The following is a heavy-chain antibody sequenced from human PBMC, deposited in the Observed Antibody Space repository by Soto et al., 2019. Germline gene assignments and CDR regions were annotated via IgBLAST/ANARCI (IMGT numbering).Heavy chain of an antibody. D-gene: IGHD6-13*01. CDR2: IYYSGTT. J-gene: IGHJ4*02. Sequence: QLQLQESGPGLVKPSETLSLTCSVSGGSISSSSYYWGWIRQPPGKGLEWIGSIYYSGTTYYSPSLKSRVTISVDTSKNQFSLKLSSVTAADTAVYYCARHDFGLDSSSSPTILYVFDYWGQGTLVTVSS. V-gene: IGHV4-39*01. CDR1: GGSISSSSYY. CDR3: ARHDFGLDSSSSPTILYVFDY.